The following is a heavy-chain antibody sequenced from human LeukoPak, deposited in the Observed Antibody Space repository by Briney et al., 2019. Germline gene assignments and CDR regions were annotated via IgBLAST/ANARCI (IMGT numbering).Heavy chain of an antibody. J-gene: IGHJ4*02. CDR3: ARGPPYRGSPDY. CDR1: GYTFTGYY. V-gene: IGHV1-2*06. D-gene: IGHD2-15*01. CDR2: INPNSGGT. Sequence: SSVKVSCKASGYTFTGYYMHWVRQAPGQGLEWMGRINPNSGGTNYAQKFQGRVTMTRDTSISTAYMELSRLRSDDTAVYYCARGPPYRGSPDYWGQGTLVTVSS.